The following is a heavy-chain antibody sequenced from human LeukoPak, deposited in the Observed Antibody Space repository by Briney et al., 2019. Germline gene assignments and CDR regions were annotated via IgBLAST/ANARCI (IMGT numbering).Heavy chain of an antibody. CDR1: GGSISSGGYY. CDR2: IYYSGST. D-gene: IGHD3-10*02. V-gene: IGHV4-31*03. Sequence: PSETLSLTCTVSGGSISSGGYYWSWIRQHPGKGLEWIGYIYYSGSTYYNPSLKSRVTISVDTSKNQFSLKLSSVTAADTAVYYCARADLGSGSYDFDYWGQGTLVTVSS. CDR3: ARADLGSGSYDFDY. J-gene: IGHJ4*02.